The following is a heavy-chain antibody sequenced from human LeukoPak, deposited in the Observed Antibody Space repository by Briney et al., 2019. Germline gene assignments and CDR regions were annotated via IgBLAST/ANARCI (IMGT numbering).Heavy chain of an antibody. CDR1: GFIFSYYS. Sequence: GGSLRLSCAASGFIFSYYSMNWVRQAPGKGLEWVSSINSSSNYMSYADSVKGRFTISRDNAKNSLYLQMTSLRAEDTAVYYCARSEFEAFDMWGQGTMVTVSS. CDR3: ARSEFEAFDM. D-gene: IGHD3-10*01. CDR2: INSSSNYM. J-gene: IGHJ3*02. V-gene: IGHV3-21*01.